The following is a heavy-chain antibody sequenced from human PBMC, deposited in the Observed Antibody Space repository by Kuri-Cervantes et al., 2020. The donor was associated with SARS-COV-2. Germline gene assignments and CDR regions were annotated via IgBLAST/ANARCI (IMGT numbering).Heavy chain of an antibody. Sequence: ESLKISCAVYGGSFSGYYWSWIRQPPGKGLEWIGEINHSGRTNYNPSLKSRVTISVDMSKNQFSLRLSSVTAADTAMYYCARGREGVVPATILGLGYFLYFSMDVWSKGTSVTVSS. CDR3: ARGREGVVPATILGLGYFLYFSMDV. CDR1: GGSFSGYY. V-gene: IGHV4-34*01. CDR2: INHSGRT. J-gene: IGHJ6*03. D-gene: IGHD2-2*01.